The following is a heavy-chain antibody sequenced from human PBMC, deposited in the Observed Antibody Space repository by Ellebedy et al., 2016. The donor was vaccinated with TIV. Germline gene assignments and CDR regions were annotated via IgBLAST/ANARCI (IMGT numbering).Heavy chain of an antibody. V-gene: IGHV3-30*18. D-gene: IGHD6-6*01. CDR2: ISYDGSNK. CDR1: GFTFSSYG. J-gene: IGHJ6*03. CDR3: AKGYSSSFYYYYYYVDV. Sequence: GESLKISXAASGFTFSSYGMHWVRQAPGKGLEWVAVISYDGSNKYYADSVKGRFTISRDNSKNTLYLQMNSLRAEDTAVYYCAKGYSSSFYYYYYYVDVWGKGTTVTVSS.